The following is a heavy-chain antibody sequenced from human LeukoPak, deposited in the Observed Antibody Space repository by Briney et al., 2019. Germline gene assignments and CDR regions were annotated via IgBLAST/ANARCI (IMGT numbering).Heavy chain of an antibody. D-gene: IGHD2-2*01. CDR3: ASTGSCSSISCYGVIDY. CDR1: GGSFSNSY. V-gene: IGHV4-34*01. CDR2: INHSGST. J-gene: IGHJ4*02. Sequence: SETLSLTCAVHGGSFSNSYWGWIRQPPGKGLEWIGEINHSGSTNYNPSLKSRLSISVDTSKNQFSLKLNSVTAADTAVYYCASTGSCSSISCYGVIDYWGQGTLVTVSS.